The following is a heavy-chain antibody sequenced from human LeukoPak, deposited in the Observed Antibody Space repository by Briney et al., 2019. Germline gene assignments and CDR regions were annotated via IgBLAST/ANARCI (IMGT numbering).Heavy chain of an antibody. D-gene: IGHD6-19*01. CDR2: ISGDGGST. Sequence: GGSLRLSCAASGFTFDDYAMHWVRQAQGKGLGWVSLISGDGGSTYYADSVKGRFTIPRDNSKNSLYLQMNSLRTEDTALYYCAKDIQQWPQYYFDYWGQGTLVTVSS. CDR1: GFTFDDYA. CDR3: AKDIQQWPQYYFDY. J-gene: IGHJ4*02. V-gene: IGHV3-43*02.